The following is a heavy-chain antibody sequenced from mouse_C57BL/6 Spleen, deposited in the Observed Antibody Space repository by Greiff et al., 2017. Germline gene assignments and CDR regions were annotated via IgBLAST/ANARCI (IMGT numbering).Heavy chain of an antibody. CDR3: ARQDYYGSSRYYFDY. Sequence: VMLVESGGGLVKPGGSLKLSCAASGFTFSSYTMSWVRQTPEKRLEWVATISGGGGNTYYPDSVKGRFTISRDNAKNTLYLQMSSLRSEDTALYYCARQDYYGSSRYYFDYWGQGTTLTVSS. D-gene: IGHD1-1*01. J-gene: IGHJ2*01. V-gene: IGHV5-9*01. CDR2: ISGGGGNT. CDR1: GFTFSSYT.